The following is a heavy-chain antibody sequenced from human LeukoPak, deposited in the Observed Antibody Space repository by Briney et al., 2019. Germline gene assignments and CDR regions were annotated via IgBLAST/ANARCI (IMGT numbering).Heavy chain of an antibody. V-gene: IGHV4-4*07. D-gene: IGHD6-6*01. CDR1: GGSISNYF. Sequence: ASETLSLTCTVSGGSISNYFWSWVRQPAGKGLEWIGRIYSTGRSDYNPSLKSRITMSVDTSKNQFSLKLSSVTAADTAVYYCAREGIAARLDYWGQGTLVTVSS. CDR2: IYSTGRS. J-gene: IGHJ4*02. CDR3: AREGIAARLDY.